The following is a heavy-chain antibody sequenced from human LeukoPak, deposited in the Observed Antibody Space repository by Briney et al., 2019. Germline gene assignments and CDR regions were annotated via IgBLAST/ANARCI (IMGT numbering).Heavy chain of an antibody. CDR2: MDPTGSQK. D-gene: IGHD1-1*01. Sequence: PGGSLRLSCAASGFTFSSYSMNWVRQAPGKGLEWVANMDPTGSQKRYVDSVRGRFTISKDNPGASLYLDMHSLRAKDTAIYYCAIWTSGNYWGQGTLVTVSS. V-gene: IGHV3-7*01. CDR3: AIWTSGNY. J-gene: IGHJ4*02. CDR1: GFTFSSYS.